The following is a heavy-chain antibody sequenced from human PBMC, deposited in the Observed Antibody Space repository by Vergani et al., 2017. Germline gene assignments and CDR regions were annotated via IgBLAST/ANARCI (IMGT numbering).Heavy chain of an antibody. J-gene: IGHJ4*02. CDR2: IMRDSSEK. Sequence: EVHLVESGGGSVQPGGSLRLSCTASGLAFGDYWMIWVRQVPGKGLEWVASIMRDSSEKYYLDSVAGRFTVSRDNANSSVYLQMTSLSLEDTAMYFCATNLITRRGFNFGLFDNWGQGTLVSVSS. D-gene: IGHD3-22*01. CDR3: ATNLITRRGFNFGLFDN. CDR1: GLAFGDYW. V-gene: IGHV3-7*01.